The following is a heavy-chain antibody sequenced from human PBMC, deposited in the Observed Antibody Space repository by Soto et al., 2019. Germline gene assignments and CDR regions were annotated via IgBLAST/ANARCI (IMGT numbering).Heavy chain of an antibody. J-gene: IGHJ5*02. Sequence: SETLSLTCAVYGGSFSGYYWSWIRQPPGKGLEWIGEINHSGSTNYNPSLKSRVTISVDTSKNQFSLKLSSVTAADTAVYYCAKRRERYYDFWSARAPSWFDPWGQGTLVTVSS. V-gene: IGHV4-34*01. CDR1: GGSFSGYY. CDR2: INHSGST. CDR3: AKRRERYYDFWSARAPSWFDP. D-gene: IGHD3-3*01.